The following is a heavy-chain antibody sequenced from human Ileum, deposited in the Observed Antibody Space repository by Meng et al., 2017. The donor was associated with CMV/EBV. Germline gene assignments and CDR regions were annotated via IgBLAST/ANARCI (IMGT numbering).Heavy chain of an antibody. V-gene: IGHV1-2*02. CDR2: INPNTGGP. CDR1: GYTFTAYY. J-gene: IGHJ6*02. D-gene: IGHD3-16*02. Sequence: VKVSCKASGYTFTAYYIHWVRQAPGQGLEWMGWINPNTGGPNFAQKFQGRVTMTRDTSIATADMELSRLRSDDTAVYYCARVSDQVLLGALDVWGQGTTVTVSS. CDR3: ARVSDQVLLGALDV.